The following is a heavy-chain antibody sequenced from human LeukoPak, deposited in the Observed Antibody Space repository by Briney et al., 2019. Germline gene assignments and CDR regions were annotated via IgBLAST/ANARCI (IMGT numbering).Heavy chain of an antibody. V-gene: IGHV3-30-3*01. D-gene: IGHD6-13*01. CDR2: ISYDGSNK. Sequence: PGGSLRLSCAASGFTFSSYAMHWVRQAPGKGLEWVAVISYDGSNKYYADSVKGRFTISRDNSKNTLYLQMNSLRAEDTAVYYCARVPSAAAGTPHIDYWGQGTLVTVSS. CDR1: GFTFSSYA. CDR3: ARVPSAAAGTPHIDY. J-gene: IGHJ4*02.